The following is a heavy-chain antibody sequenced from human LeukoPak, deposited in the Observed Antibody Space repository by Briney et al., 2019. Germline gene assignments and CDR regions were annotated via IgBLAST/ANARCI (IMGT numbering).Heavy chain of an antibody. CDR1: GGSISSYY. Sequence: SETLSLTCTVSGGSISSYYWSWIRQPPGKGLEWIGYIYYSGSTNYNPSLKSRVTISVDTSKNQFSLKLSSVTAADTAVYYCARGIVVVPAAIHFDYWGQGTLVTVSS. D-gene: IGHD2-2*01. J-gene: IGHJ4*02. V-gene: IGHV4-59*01. CDR2: IYYSGST. CDR3: ARGIVVVPAAIHFDY.